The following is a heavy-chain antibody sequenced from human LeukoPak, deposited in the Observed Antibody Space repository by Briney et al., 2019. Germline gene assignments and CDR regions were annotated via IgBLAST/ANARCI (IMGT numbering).Heavy chain of an antibody. CDR2: IYYSGST. V-gene: IGHV4-59*08. D-gene: IGHD7-27*01. CDR3: ARHYSITGGRLSGYWLDP. CDR1: GGSISSYY. Sequence: SETLSLTCTVSGGSISSYYWSWIRQPPGKGLEWIGYIYYSGSTNYNPSLKSRVTISVDTSKNQFSLKLSSVTAADTAVYYCARHYSITGGRLSGYWLDPWGQGTLVTVSS. J-gene: IGHJ5*02.